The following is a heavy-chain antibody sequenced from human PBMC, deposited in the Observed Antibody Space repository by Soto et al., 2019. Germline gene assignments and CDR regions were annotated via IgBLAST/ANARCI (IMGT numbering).Heavy chain of an antibody. CDR3: ARAGVLAQLVLSYYYYYGMDV. CDR1: GGSSSGYY. CDR2: INHSGST. V-gene: IGHV4-34*01. D-gene: IGHD6-6*01. Sequence: SETLSLTCAVYGGSSSGYYWSWIRQPPGKGLEWIGEINHSGSTNYNPSLKSRVTISVDTSKNQFSLKLSSVTAADTAVYYCARAGVLAQLVLSYYYYYGMDVWGQGTTVTVSS. J-gene: IGHJ6*02.